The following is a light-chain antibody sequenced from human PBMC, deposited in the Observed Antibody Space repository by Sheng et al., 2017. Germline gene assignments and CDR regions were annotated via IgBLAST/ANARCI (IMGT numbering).Light chain of an antibody. CDR3: MQRVEFPHT. Sequence: DIVMIQSPLSVSVTPGEPASLSCRSSQRLSDSDDGKTYLDWYLQKPGQSPQLLIETLSYRASGVPDRFSGSGSGTNFTLKISRVEAEDVGLYYCMQRVEFPHTFGRGTEPGDKT. J-gene: IGKJ2*01. CDR2: TLS. V-gene: IGKV2-40*01. CDR1: QRLSDSDDGKTY.